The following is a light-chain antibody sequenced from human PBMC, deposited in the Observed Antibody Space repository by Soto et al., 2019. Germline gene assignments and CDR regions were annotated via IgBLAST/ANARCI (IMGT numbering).Light chain of an antibody. CDR3: QCYHTVSRT. Sequence: DIQMTQSPSTLSASVGDRVTITCRAGQSISNLLAWYQQKSGRAPKLLIYKATILQSGVPSRFSGSRSGTEFTLTISNLQPDDFATYYCQCYHTVSRTFGQGTKVEVK. J-gene: IGKJ1*01. CDR2: KAT. V-gene: IGKV1-5*03. CDR1: QSISNL.